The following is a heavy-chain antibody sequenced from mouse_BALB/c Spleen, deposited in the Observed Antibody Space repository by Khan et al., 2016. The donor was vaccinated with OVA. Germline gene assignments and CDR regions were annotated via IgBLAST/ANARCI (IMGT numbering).Heavy chain of an antibody. CDR3: ARLEDI. CDR2: YWAGGST. CDR1: GFSLTSYG. J-gene: IGHJ2*01. Sequence: QVQLKESGPGLVAPSQSLSITCTVSGFSLTSYGVHWFRQPPGRGRGGWGVYWAGGSTNYNSALMTRLSISKDNTKSQVFLKMNSLQTDDTAMYYCARLEDIGGQGTTLTVSS. V-gene: IGHV2-9*02. D-gene: IGHD1-3*01.